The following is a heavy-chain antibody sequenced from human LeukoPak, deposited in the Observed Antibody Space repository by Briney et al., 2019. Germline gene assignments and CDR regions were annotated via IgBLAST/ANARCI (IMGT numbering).Heavy chain of an antibody. V-gene: IGHV3-15*01. Sequence: PGESLRLSCAASGFTFSNAWMSWVRQPPGKVLEWVGRIKSKTDGGTTDYAAPVKGRFTISRDDSKTTLYLQMNRLKNADTAVYYRTTVPSLKTPSCSSTSGYNYYYYMDVWGKGTPVTVSS. J-gene: IGHJ6*03. CDR1: GFTFSNAW. D-gene: IGHD2-2*02. CDR3: TTVPSLKTPSCSSTSGYNYYYYMDV. CDR2: IKSKTDGGTT.